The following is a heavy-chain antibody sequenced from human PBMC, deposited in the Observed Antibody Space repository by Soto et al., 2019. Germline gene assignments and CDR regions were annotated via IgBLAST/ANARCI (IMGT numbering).Heavy chain of an antibody. J-gene: IGHJ6*02. CDR1: GFTFSSYS. CDR2: ISSSSYI. Sequence: LRLSCAASGFTFSSYSMNWVRQAPGKGLEWVSSISSSSYIYYADSVKGRFTISRDNAKNSLYLQMNSLRAEDTAVYYCARDRFANYYGSGSYPNYGMDVWGQGTTVTVSS. D-gene: IGHD3-10*01. CDR3: ARDRFANYYGSGSYPNYGMDV. V-gene: IGHV3-21*01.